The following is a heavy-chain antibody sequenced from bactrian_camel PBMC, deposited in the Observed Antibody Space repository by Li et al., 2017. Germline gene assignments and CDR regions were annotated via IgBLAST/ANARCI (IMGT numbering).Heavy chain of an antibody. Sequence: DVQLVESGGGSVQAGDNLRLSCKVERWTYSSYFMAWFRQAPGKEREGVAAIHMRGHFTRYADSVAGRFTLAQDNAKKTLYLQMNDLKPEDTAMYYCKVRGWPGHARSWCRVDYWGQGTQVTVS. CDR3: KVRGWPGHARSWCRVDY. J-gene: IGHJ4*01. V-gene: IGHV3S40*01. CDR2: IHMRGHFT. D-gene: IGHD5*01. CDR1: RWTYSSYF.